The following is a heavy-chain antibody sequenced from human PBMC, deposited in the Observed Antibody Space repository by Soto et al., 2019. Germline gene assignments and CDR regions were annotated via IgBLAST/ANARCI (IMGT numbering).Heavy chain of an antibody. Sequence: ASVKVSCKASGYTFTGYYMHWVRQAPGQGLEWMGWINPNSGGTNYAQKFQGWVTMTRDTSISTAYMELSRLRSDDTAVYYCAREGYCSSTSCYWFDYWGQGTLVTVSS. J-gene: IGHJ4*02. CDR1: GYTFTGYY. CDR2: INPNSGGT. CDR3: AREGYCSSTSCYWFDY. D-gene: IGHD2-2*01. V-gene: IGHV1-2*04.